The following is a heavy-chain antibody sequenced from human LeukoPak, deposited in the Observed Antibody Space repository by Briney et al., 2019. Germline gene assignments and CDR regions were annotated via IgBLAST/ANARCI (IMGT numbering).Heavy chain of an antibody. Sequence: ASVKVSCKASGYTFTSYDINWVRQATGQGLEWMGWMNPNSGNTGYAQKFQGRVTMTRNTSISTAYMELSSLRSEDTAVYYCARVKVCSGGSCYWFGFGSPITEYYFDYWGQGTLVTVSS. V-gene: IGHV1-8*01. J-gene: IGHJ4*02. CDR1: GYTFTSYD. D-gene: IGHD2-15*01. CDR2: MNPNSGNT. CDR3: ARVKVCSGGSCYWFGFGSPITEYYFDY.